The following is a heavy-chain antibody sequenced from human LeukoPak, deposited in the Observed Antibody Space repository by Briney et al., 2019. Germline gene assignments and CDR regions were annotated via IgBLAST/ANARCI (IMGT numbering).Heavy chain of an antibody. D-gene: IGHD6-13*01. CDR1: GFTFSTYA. CDR2: ISYDGSNK. J-gene: IGHJ4*02. V-gene: IGHV3-30*04. Sequence: GRSLRLSCTASGFTFSTYAMHWVRQAPGKGLEWVAVISYDGSNKYYADSVKGRFTISRDNSKNTLYLQMNSLRAEDTAVYYCAKDRVVSSSWYGYFDYWGQGTLVTVSS. CDR3: AKDRVVSSSWYGYFDY.